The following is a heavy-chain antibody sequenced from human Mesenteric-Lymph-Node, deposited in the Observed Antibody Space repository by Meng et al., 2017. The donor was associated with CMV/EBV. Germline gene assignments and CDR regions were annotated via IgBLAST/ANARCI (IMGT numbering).Heavy chain of an antibody. CDR3: ARIEYNWNYAFDY. J-gene: IGHJ4*02. V-gene: IGHV4-34*01. CDR2: INHSGST. CDR1: GGSFSGSY. D-gene: IGHD1-7*01. Sequence: SQTLSLTCAVYGGSFSGSYWSWIRQPPGKGLEWIGEINHSGSTNYNPSLKSRVTITVDTSKNQFSLKLSSVTAADTAVYYCARIEYNWNYAFDYWGQGTLVTVSS.